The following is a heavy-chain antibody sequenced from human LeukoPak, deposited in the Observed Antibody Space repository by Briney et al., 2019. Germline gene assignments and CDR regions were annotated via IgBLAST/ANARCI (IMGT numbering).Heavy chain of an antibody. Sequence: GGSLRLSCAASGFIFSSYSMSWVRQAPGKGLEWVSSISSSSSYIYYADSVKGRFTISRDNAKNSLYLQMNSLRAEDTAVYYCARANDNYYYYYMDVWGKGTTVTISS. V-gene: IGHV3-21*01. CDR2: ISSSSSYI. CDR1: GFIFSSYS. J-gene: IGHJ6*03. CDR3: ARANDNYYYYYMDV. D-gene: IGHD3-9*01.